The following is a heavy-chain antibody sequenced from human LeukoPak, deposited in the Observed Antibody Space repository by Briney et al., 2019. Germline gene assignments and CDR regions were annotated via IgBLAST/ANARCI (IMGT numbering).Heavy chain of an antibody. CDR3: ATFKGSGSYYNVPYTDY. V-gene: IGHV1-24*01. Sequence: ASVKVSCKVSGYTLTELSMHWVRQAPGKGLEWMGGFDPEDGETIYAQKFQGRVTMTEDTSTDTAHMELSSLRSEDTAVYYCATFKGSGSYYNVPYTDYWGQGTLVTVSS. CDR1: GYTLTELS. D-gene: IGHD3-10*01. J-gene: IGHJ4*02. CDR2: FDPEDGET.